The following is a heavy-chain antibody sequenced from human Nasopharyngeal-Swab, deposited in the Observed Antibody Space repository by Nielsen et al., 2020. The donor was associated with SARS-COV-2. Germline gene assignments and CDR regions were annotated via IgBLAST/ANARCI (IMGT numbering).Heavy chain of an antibody. CDR3: ARRYSSSSGALPDY. CDR1: GFTFSSYE. J-gene: IGHJ4*02. D-gene: IGHD6-6*01. CDR2: ISSSGSIT. V-gene: IGHV3-48*03. Sequence: GESLKISCAASGFTFSSYEMNWVRQAPGKGLEWLSYISSSGSITYYADSVKGRLTISRDNAKNSVFLQMDSLRAEDTAVYYCARRYSSSSGALPDYWGQGTLVNGSS.